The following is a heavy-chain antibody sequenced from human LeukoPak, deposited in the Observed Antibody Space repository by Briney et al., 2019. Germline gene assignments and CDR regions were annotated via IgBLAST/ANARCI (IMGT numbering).Heavy chain of an antibody. D-gene: IGHD3-10*01. J-gene: IGHJ5*02. Sequence: GGSLRLSCAASGFTFSSYWMSWVRQAPGKGLEWVASIKEDGSEKYYVDSVKGRFTISRDNAKNSLYLQMNSLRAEDTAVYYCARDVQAVRGVISRCFDPWGQGTLVTVSS. V-gene: IGHV3-7*01. CDR2: IKEDGSEK. CDR1: GFTFSSYW. CDR3: ARDVQAVRGVISRCFDP.